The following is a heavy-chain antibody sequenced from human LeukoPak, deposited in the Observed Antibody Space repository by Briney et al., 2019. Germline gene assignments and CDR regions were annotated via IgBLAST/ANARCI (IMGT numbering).Heavy chain of an antibody. J-gene: IGHJ5*02. CDR1: GFTFSDYY. D-gene: IGHD5-24*01. CDR3: ARDPSATGNWFDP. CDR2: ISSSGSTI. Sequence: GGSLRLSCAASGFTFSDYYMSWIRQAPGKGLEWASYISSSGSTIYYADSVKGRFTISRDNAKNSLYLQMNSLRAEDTAVYYCARDPSATGNWFDPWGQGTLVTVSS. V-gene: IGHV3-11*01.